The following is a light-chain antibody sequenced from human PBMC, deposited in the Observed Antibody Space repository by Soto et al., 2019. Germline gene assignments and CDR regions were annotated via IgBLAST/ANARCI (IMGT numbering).Light chain of an antibody. CDR1: QSVSRN. V-gene: IGKV3-20*01. Sequence: VVMTQSPATLSVSPGERATLSCMASQSVSRNLAWHQQKPGHTPRLLVYGASNRATGIPDRFSGSGSGTDFTLTISRLETDDFAVYYCQQHGTSPITFGQGTRLENK. J-gene: IGKJ5*01. CDR3: QQHGTSPIT. CDR2: GAS.